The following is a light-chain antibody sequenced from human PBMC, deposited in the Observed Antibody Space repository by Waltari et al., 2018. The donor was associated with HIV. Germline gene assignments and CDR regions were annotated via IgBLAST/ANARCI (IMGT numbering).Light chain of an antibody. CDR1: SSDVGGYNY. Sequence: QSALTQPASVSGSPGQSITISCTGTSSDVGGYNYVSWYQQHPGKVPKLLIYFVTEQPSVVSNRFSGSKSGNTASLTISGLQPEDEADYYCSSYTGSNTLVFGGGTKLTVL. J-gene: IGLJ3*02. CDR3: SSYTGSNTLV. CDR2: FVT. V-gene: IGLV2-14*03.